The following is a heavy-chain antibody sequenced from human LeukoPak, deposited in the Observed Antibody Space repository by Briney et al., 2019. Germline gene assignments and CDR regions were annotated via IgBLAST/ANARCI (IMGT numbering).Heavy chain of an antibody. CDR2: IKEDGSET. CDR1: AFAFSSNW. CDR3: ARDLHPRYYLPDY. D-gene: IGHD1-26*01. V-gene: IGHV3-7*04. Sequence: PGGSLRLSCVASAFAFSSNWMSWVRQAPGKGLEWVASIKEDGSETYYVDSVKGRCTISRDNAKNSLYLQMNSLRAEDTAVYYCARDLHPRYYLPDYWGQGTLVTVSS. J-gene: IGHJ4*02.